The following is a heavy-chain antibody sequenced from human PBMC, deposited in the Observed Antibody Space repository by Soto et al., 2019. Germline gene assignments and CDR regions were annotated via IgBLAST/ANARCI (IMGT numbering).Heavy chain of an antibody. V-gene: IGHV4-59*01. J-gene: IGHJ4*02. Sequence: SETLSLTCTVSGGSISSYYWSWIRQPPGKGLEWIGYIYYSGSTNYNPSLKSRVTISVDTSKNQFSLKLSSVTAADTAVYYCARASIQLWLSFDYWGQGTLVTVS. CDR2: IYYSGST. D-gene: IGHD5-18*01. CDR1: GGSISSYY. CDR3: ARASIQLWLSFDY.